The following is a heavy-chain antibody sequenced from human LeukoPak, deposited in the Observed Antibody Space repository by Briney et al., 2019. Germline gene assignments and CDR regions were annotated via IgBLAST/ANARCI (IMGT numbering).Heavy chain of an antibody. D-gene: IGHD1-26*01. V-gene: IGHV3-21*01. CDR2: ISSGSSYI. J-gene: IGHJ4*02. CDR3: ARYSGTYRDY. Sequence: GGALRLSCAASGFTFSSYNMNWVRQGAGEGLEWVSSISSGSSYIFYADSVKGRFTISRDNAKNPLYLQMDSLRAEDTAVYYCARYSGTYRDYWGQGTLVTVSS. CDR1: GFTFSSYN.